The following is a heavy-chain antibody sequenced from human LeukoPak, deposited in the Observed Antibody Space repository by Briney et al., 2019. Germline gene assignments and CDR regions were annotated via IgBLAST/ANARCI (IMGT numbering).Heavy chain of an antibody. V-gene: IGHV1-18*01. Sequence: GASVKVSCKGSGYTFSSYGISWVRQAPGQGLEWMGWISTYNGNTNYAQKLQGRVTMTTDTSTSTAYMELRSLRSDDTAVYYCASLGYSSSFSDYWGQGTLVTVSS. D-gene: IGHD6-13*01. CDR2: ISTYNGNT. CDR1: GYTFSSYG. J-gene: IGHJ4*02. CDR3: ASLGYSSSFSDY.